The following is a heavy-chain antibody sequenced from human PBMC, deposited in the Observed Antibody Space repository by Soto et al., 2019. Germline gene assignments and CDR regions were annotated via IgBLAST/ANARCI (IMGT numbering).Heavy chain of an antibody. D-gene: IGHD2-21*02. J-gene: IGHJ4*02. CDR3: ANGVSYCGGDCCLDS. CDR2: ISYDGSNK. V-gene: IGHV3-30*18. Sequence: QVQLVESGGGVVQPGRSLRLSCAASGFTFSSYGLHWVRQAPGKGLEWVAVISYDGSNKYYEDSVKGRFTISRDNSKNTLYLQMNSLRATDTAVYYCANGVSYCGGDCCLDSWCQGTLVTVSS. CDR1: GFTFSSYG.